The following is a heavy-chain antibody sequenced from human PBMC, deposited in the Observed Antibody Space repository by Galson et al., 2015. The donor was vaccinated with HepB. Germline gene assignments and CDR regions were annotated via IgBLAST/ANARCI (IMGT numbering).Heavy chain of an antibody. J-gene: IGHJ3*02. D-gene: IGHD3-16*02. V-gene: IGHV3-48*04. CDR2: ISGHRNTI. CDR1: GFSISGYS. CDR3: AREGSYSPYDYVWGTYRYDAFDI. Sequence: SLRLSCAASGFSISGYSMNWVRQAPGKGLEWLSYISGHRNTIYYTDAVKGRFAISRDNAKNSLYLQTNSLRAEDTAVYYCAREGSYSPYDYVWGTYRYDAFDIWGQGTMVTVSS.